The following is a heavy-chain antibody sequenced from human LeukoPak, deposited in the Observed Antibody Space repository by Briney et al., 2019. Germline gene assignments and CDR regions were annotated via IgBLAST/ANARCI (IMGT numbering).Heavy chain of an antibody. CDR1: GGTFSSYA. Sequence: SVKVSCKASGGTFSSYAISWVRQAPGQGLEWMGRIIPILGIANYAQKFQGRVTITADKSTSTAYMELSSLRSEDTAVYYCATDKLERNYYYYMDVWGKGTTVTVSS. J-gene: IGHJ6*03. V-gene: IGHV1-69*04. CDR2: IIPILGIA. D-gene: IGHD1-1*01. CDR3: ATDKLERNYYYYMDV.